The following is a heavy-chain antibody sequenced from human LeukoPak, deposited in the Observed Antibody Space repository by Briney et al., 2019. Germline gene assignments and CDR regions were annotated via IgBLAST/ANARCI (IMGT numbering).Heavy chain of an antibody. D-gene: IGHD3-16*01. J-gene: IGHJ4*02. CDR3: ARDPTGLIYDYVWGSGFDY. Sequence: SVKDSCKASGGTFSSYTISWVRQAPGQGLEWMGRIIPILGIANYAQKFQGRVTITADKSTSTAYMELSSLRSEDTAVYYCARDPTGLIYDYVWGSGFDYWGQGTLVTVSS. CDR1: GGTFSSYT. V-gene: IGHV1-69*04. CDR2: IIPILGIA.